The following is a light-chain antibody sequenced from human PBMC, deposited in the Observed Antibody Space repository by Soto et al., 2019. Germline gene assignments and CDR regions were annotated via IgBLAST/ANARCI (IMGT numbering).Light chain of an antibody. Sequence: ETVMTQSPATLSVSPGEGATLSCRASQSVTSNLAWYQQKPGQAPRLLIYGASTRATGIPARFSGSGSGTECTLTVSSLQSEDFAVYSCQQYNNWSWTFGQGTKVEIK. V-gene: IGKV3-15*01. J-gene: IGKJ1*01. CDR3: QQYNNWSWT. CDR1: QSVTSN. CDR2: GAS.